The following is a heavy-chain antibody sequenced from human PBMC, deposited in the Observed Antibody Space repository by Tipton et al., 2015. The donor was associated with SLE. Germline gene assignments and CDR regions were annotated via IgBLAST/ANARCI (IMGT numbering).Heavy chain of an antibody. CDR2: IIPIFGTA. J-gene: IGHJ4*02. Sequence: QLVQSGGGVVQPGRSLRLSCAASGGTFSSYAISWVRQAPGQGLEWMGGIIPIFGTANYAQKFQGRVTITADESTSTAYMELSSLRSEDTAVYYCARRGYSSSWYYFDYWGQGTLVTVSS. V-gene: IGHV1-69*01. D-gene: IGHD6-13*01. CDR3: ARRGYSSSWYYFDY. CDR1: GGTFSSYA.